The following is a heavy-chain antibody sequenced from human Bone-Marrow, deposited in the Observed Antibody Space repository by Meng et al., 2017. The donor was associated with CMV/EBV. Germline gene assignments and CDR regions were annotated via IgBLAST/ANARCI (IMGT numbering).Heavy chain of an antibody. CDR2: IKQDGSEK. D-gene: IGHD2-15*01. CDR1: GFTFNTYW. Sequence: GESLKISCVASGFTFNTYWMSWVRQAPGKGLEWVANIKQDGSEKYYVDSVKGRFTISRDNAKNSLYLQMNSLRAEDTAVYYCASSPRNLGYCSGGSCVQYFDYWGQGTLVTVSS. CDR3: ASSPRNLGYCSGGSCVQYFDY. V-gene: IGHV3-7*01. J-gene: IGHJ4*02.